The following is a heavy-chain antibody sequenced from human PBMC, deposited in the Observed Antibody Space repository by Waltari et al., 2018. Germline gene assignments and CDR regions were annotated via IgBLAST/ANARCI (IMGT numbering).Heavy chain of an antibody. J-gene: IGHJ6*03. V-gene: IGHV4-39*01. CDR1: GGSISSSRYS. CDR3: ARRGSSFSYYYYYYMDV. D-gene: IGHD6-13*01. CDR2: IYYSGST. Sequence: QLQLQESGPGLVKPSETLSLTCTVSGGSISSSRYSWGWIRQPPGKGLEWIGSIYYSGSTYYNPSLKSRVTISVDTSKNQFSLKLSSVTAADTAVYYCARRGSSFSYYYYYYMDVWGKGTTVTVSS.